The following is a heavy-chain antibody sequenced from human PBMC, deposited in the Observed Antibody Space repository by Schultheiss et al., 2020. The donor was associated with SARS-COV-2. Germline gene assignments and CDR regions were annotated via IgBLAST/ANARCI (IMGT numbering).Heavy chain of an antibody. J-gene: IGHJ6*02. CDR2: INHSGST. CDR3: ARGNYCTNGVCHLNRADYYYYGMDV. V-gene: IGHV4-34*01. Sequence: SETLSLTCAVYGGSFSGYYWSWIRQPPGKGLEWIGEINHSGSTNYNPSLKSRVTISVDTSKNQFSLKLSSVTAADTAVYYCARGNYCTNGVCHLNRADYYYYGMDVWGQGTTVTVSS. D-gene: IGHD2-8*01. CDR1: GGSFSGYY.